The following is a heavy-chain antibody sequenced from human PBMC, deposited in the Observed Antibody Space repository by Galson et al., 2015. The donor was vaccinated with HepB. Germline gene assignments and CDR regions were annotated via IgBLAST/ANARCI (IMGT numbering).Heavy chain of an antibody. D-gene: IGHD3-10*01. CDR3: AKDITGPGPELLWFGDHPGGAFDI. CDR1: GFTFDDYA. J-gene: IGHJ3*02. Sequence: SLRLSCAASGFTFDDYAMHWVRQAPGKGLEWVSGISWNSGSIGYADSVKGRFTISRDNAKNSLYLQMNSLRAEDTALYYCAKDITGPGPELLWFGDHPGGAFDIWGQGTMVTVSS. V-gene: IGHV3-9*01. CDR2: ISWNSGSI.